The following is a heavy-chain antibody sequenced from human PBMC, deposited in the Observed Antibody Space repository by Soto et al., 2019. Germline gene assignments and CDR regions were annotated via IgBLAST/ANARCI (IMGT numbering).Heavy chain of an antibody. CDR2: ISYDGSNK. Sequence: QVQLVESGGGVVQPGRSLRLSCAASGFTFSSYVMHWVRRAPGKGLEWVAVISYDGSNKYYADSVKGRFTISRDNSKNTLYLQMNSLRAEDTAVYYCARDRLRYNWNDFPYYYYGMDVWGQGTTVTVSS. CDR1: GFTFSSYV. D-gene: IGHD1-1*01. CDR3: ARDRLRYNWNDFPYYYYGMDV. J-gene: IGHJ6*02. V-gene: IGHV3-30-3*01.